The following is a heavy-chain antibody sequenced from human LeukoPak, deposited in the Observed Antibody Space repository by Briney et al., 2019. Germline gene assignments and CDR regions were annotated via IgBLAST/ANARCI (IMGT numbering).Heavy chain of an antibody. D-gene: IGHD1-14*01. V-gene: IGHV1-2*02. CDR2: INPNSGGT. J-gene: IGHJ3*02. Sequence: GASVTVSCKASVYTFTGYYMHWVRQAPEQGLEWMGWINPNSGGTNYAQKFQGRVTMTRDTSISTAYMELSRLRSDDTAVYYCERDRGNGHQDDAFDIWGQGTMVTVSS. CDR3: ERDRGNGHQDDAFDI. CDR1: VYTFTGYY.